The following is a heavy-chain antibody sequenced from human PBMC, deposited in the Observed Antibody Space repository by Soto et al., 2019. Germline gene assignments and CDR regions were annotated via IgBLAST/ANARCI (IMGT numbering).Heavy chain of an antibody. CDR1: GFTFISYT. J-gene: IGHJ5*02. Sequence: GGSLRLSCAASGFTFISYTMNWVRQAPGKGLEWVSSISPTGSYYSDSVRGRFTISRDNAKKSLYLQMNSLRGEDTAVYYCARRSSSWSSLDPWGQGTLVTVSS. V-gene: IGHV3-21*01. CDR3: ARRSSSWSSLDP. CDR2: ISPTGSY. D-gene: IGHD6-13*01.